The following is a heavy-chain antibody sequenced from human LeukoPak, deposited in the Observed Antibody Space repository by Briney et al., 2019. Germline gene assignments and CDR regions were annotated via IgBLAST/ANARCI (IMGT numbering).Heavy chain of an antibody. CDR3: ASLSLGHY. CDR1: GFNVSNNY. CDR2: IYSGGST. V-gene: IGHV3-53*01. J-gene: IGHJ4*02. D-gene: IGHD6-6*01. Sequence: SGGSLRLSCAASGFNVSNNYMSWVRQAPGKGLEWVSVIYSGGSTYYADSVKGRFTISRDTSKNTLSLQMNSLRAEDTAVYYCASLSLGHYWGQGTLVTVSS.